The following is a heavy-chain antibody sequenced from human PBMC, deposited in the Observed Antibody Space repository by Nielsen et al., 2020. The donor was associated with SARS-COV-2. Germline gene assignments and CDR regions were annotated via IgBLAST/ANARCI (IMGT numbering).Heavy chain of an antibody. V-gene: IGHV1-46*01. J-gene: IGHJ4*02. CDR3: ARDSSGTYRRVDY. D-gene: IGHD3-22*01. CDR2: INPTNGGT. Sequence: SVKVSCKASGYTFTNNYMHWVRQAPGQGLEWMGLINPTNGGTTYAQKFLGTVTMTRDTSTSTVFMELSSLRSDDTAVYYCARDSSGTYRRVDYWGQGTLVTVSS. CDR1: GYTFTNNY.